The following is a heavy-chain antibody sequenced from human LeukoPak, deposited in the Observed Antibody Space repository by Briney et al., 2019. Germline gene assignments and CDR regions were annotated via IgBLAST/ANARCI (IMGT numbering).Heavy chain of an antibody. V-gene: IGHV3-7*03. D-gene: IGHD6-13*01. Sequence: GGSLRLSCAAAGFTFSSYWMSWVRQAPGKGLEWVANIKQDGSDTYYVDSVKGRFTISRDNAKNSLYLQMNSLRAEDTALYYCATSSWGWGQGTLVTVSS. CDR1: GFTFSSYW. CDR2: IKQDGSDT. CDR3: ATSSWG. J-gene: IGHJ4*02.